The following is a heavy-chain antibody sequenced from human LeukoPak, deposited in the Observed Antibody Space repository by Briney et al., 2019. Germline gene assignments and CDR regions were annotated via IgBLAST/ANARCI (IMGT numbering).Heavy chain of an antibody. CDR1: GFTFSSYA. Sequence: GGSLRLSCAASGFTFSSYAMSWVRQAPGKGLEWVSVIYAAGGTYYADSVKGRFTISRDASTNTLYLQMNSLRVEDTAVYYCARSIVTAGLGPWGQGTLVTVSS. CDR2: IYAAGGT. CDR3: ARSIVTAGLGP. J-gene: IGHJ5*02. D-gene: IGHD1-26*01. V-gene: IGHV3-66*02.